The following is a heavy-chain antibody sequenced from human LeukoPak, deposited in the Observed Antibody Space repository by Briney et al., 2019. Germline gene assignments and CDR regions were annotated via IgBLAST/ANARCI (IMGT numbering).Heavy chain of an antibody. D-gene: IGHD3-9*01. V-gene: IGHV3-23*01. Sequence: GSLRLSCAGSGLTLYTYAIDLVRPAPGEGLGGVSAFSGWGGRTYYADSVKGRFTISRDNSKNTLYLQMNSLSAEDTAVYYCAKDHIQGLEYFDWPIDYWGQGTLVTVSS. J-gene: IGHJ4*02. CDR1: GLTLYTYA. CDR2: FSGWGGRT. CDR3: AKDHIQGLEYFDWPIDY.